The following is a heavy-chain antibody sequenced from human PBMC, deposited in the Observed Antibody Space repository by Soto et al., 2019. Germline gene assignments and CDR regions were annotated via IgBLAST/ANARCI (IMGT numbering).Heavy chain of an antibody. J-gene: IGHJ4*02. D-gene: IGHD3-10*01. CDR3: ARYVGISMVRGVLHYFDY. CDR2: IQQDGSEK. CDR1: GFTFSSYW. Sequence: LSLTCAASGFTFSSYWMSWVRQAPGKGLEWVANIQQDGSEKYYVDSVKGRFTISRDNAKNSLYLQMNSLRAEDTAVYYCARYVGISMVRGVLHYFDYWGQGTLVTVSS. V-gene: IGHV3-7*05.